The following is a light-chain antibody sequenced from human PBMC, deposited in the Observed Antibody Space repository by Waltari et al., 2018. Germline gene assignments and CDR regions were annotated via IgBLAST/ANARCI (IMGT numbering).Light chain of an antibody. V-gene: IGKV3-20*01. Sequence: EIVVTQSPATLSVSPGERATLPCRARPGLSSDCFAWDQQKPGQAPRLLIYSTSTRITGVPDRFSASGSGTDFTLTISRLEPEDFAVYYCQQCDGSPYTFGQGTKLEIK. J-gene: IGKJ2*01. CDR2: STS. CDR3: QQCDGSPYT. CDR1: PGLSSDC.